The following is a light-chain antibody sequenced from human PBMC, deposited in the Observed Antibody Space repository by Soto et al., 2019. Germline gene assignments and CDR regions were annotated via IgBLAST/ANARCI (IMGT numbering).Light chain of an antibody. J-gene: IGKJ1*01. CDR2: GAS. CDR1: HSVSSDS. V-gene: IGKV3-20*01. Sequence: EIVLTQSPGTLSLSPGERVTLSCRASHSVSSDSLAWYQQKPGQAPSLLIYGASTRATGIPDRFSGSGSGTDFTLTINRLEPEDSAVYYCQHYVTSLRTFGQGTKVEVK. CDR3: QHYVTSLRT.